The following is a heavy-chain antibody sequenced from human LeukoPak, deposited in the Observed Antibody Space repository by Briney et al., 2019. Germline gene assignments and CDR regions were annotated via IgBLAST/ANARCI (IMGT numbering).Heavy chain of an antibody. CDR3: ARVGAARLRWFDP. D-gene: IGHD6-6*01. Sequence: PSETLSLTCTVSGGSISSSSYYWGWIRQPPGKGLEWIGSIYYSGSTYYNPSLKSRVTISVDTSKNQFSLKLSSVTAADTAVYYCARVGAARLRWFDPWGQGTLVTVSS. CDR2: IYYSGST. J-gene: IGHJ5*02. V-gene: IGHV4-39*07. CDR1: GGSISSSSYY.